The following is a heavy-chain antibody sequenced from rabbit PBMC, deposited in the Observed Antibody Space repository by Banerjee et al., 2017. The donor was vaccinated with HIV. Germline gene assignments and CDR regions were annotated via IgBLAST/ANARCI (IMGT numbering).Heavy chain of an antibody. J-gene: IGHJ4*01. CDR1: GFDFSSYY. V-gene: IGHV1S7*01. CDR3: ARDNL. Sequence: QLKESGGGLVQPGGSLKLSCKASGFDFSSYYMSWVRQAPGKGLEWIGYIDPVFGSTYYASWVNGQFTISSHNAQNTLYLQLNSLTAADTATYFCARDNLWGPGTLVTVS. CDR2: IDPVFGST.